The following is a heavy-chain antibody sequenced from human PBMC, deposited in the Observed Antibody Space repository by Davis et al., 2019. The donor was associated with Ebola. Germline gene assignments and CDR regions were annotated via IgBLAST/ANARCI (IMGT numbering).Heavy chain of an antibody. CDR3: ARARARNDYGLESRYYYYYMDV. J-gene: IGHJ6*03. CDR1: GYTFTGYY. Sequence: ASVKVSCKASGYTFTGYYMHWVRQAPGQGLEWMGWINPNSGGTNYAQKFQGWVTMTRDTSISTAYMELSRLRSDDTAVYYCARARARNDYGLESRYYYYYMDVWGKGTTVTVSS. CDR2: INPNSGGT. D-gene: IGHD4-17*01. V-gene: IGHV1-2*04.